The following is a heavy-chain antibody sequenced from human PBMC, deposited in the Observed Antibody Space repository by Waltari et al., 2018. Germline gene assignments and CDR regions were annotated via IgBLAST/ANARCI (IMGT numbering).Heavy chain of an antibody. CDR3: ARAVEVQGTTYYYYYGMDV. Sequence: VQLVQSGAEVKKPGATVKISCKASGYTFTDYYMHWVQQAPGKGLEWMGRVSPEDGETIYAQKFQGRVTITRNTSISTAYMELSSLRSEDTAVYYCARAVEVQGTTYYYYYGMDVWGQGTTVTVSS. CDR1: GYTFTDYY. CDR2: VSPEDGET. J-gene: IGHJ6*02. V-gene: IGHV1-69-2*01. D-gene: IGHD1-1*01.